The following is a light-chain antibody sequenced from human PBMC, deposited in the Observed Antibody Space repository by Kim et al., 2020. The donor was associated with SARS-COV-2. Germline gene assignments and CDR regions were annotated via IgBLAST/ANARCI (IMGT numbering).Light chain of an antibody. V-gene: IGKV3-11*01. CDR3: QQRSNWPT. CDR1: QSVSSY. CDR2: DAS. Sequence: LSLSPGERATLSCRASQSVSSYLAWYQQKPGQAPRLLIYDASNRATGIPARFSGSGSGTDFTLTISSLEPEDFAVYYCQQRSNWPTFGGGTKVEIK. J-gene: IGKJ4*01.